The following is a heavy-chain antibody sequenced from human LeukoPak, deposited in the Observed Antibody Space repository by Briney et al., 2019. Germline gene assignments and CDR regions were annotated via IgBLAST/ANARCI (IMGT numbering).Heavy chain of an antibody. CDR2: INPNSGGT. D-gene: IGHD3-9*01. J-gene: IGHJ4*02. CDR3: ARGRNRGYFDWLLTNIDY. Sequence: GASVKVSCKASGYTFTGYYMHWVRQAPGQGLEWMGWINPNSGGTNYAQKFQGRVTMTRDTSISTAYMELSRLRSDDTAVYYCARGRNRGYFDWLLTNIDYWGQGTLVTVSS. V-gene: IGHV1-2*02. CDR1: GYTFTGYY.